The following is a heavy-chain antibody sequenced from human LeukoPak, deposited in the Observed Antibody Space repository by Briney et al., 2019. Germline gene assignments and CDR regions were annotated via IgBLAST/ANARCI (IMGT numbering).Heavy chain of an antibody. D-gene: IGHD3-16*02. J-gene: IGHJ4*02. CDR2: INPNSGGT. CDR1: GYTFTGYY. V-gene: IGHV1-2*02. Sequence: ASVEVSCKASGYTFTGYYMHWVRQAPGQGLEWMGWINPNSGGTNYAQKFQGRVTMTRDTSISTAYMELSRLRSDDTAVYYCARGKRDYVWGSYPKDYWGQGTLVTVSS. CDR3: ARGKRDYVWGSYPKDY.